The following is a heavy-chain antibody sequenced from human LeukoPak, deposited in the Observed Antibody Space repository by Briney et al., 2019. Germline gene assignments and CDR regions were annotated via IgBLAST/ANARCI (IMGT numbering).Heavy chain of an antibody. D-gene: IGHD6-13*01. V-gene: IGHV5-51*01. CDR2: IYPGDSDT. CDR1: GYSFTSYW. Sequence: GESLKISCKGSGYSFTSYWIGWVRQMPGKGLEWMGIIYPGDSDTRYSPSFQGQVTISADKSISTAYLQWSSLKASDTAMYYCARRSSSWYRGGYYYYYGMDVWGQGTTVTVSS. CDR3: ARRSSSWYRGGYYYYYGMDV. J-gene: IGHJ6*02.